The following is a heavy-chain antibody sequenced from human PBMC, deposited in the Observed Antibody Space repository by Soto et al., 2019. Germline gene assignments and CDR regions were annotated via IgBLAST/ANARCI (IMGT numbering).Heavy chain of an antibody. D-gene: IGHD3-3*01. V-gene: IGHV3-33*01. J-gene: IGHJ6*02. CDR1: GFTFSSYG. CDR3: ARDQLLEWLLLGYYYYGMDV. CDR2: IWYDGSNK. Sequence: PGGSLRLSCAASGFTFSSYGMHWVRQAPGKGLEWVAVIWYDGSNKYYADSVKGRFTISRDNSKNTLYLQMNSLRAEDTAVYYCARDQLLEWLLLGYYYYGMDVWGQGTTVTVSS.